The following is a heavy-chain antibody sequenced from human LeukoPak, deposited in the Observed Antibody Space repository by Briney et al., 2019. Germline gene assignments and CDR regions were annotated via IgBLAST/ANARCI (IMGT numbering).Heavy chain of an antibody. CDR2: INAGNGNT. Sequence: GASVKVSCKASGYTATSYAMHWVRQAPGQRLEWMGWINAGNGNTKYSQKFQGRVTITADESTSTAYMELSSLRSEDTAVYYCARYYYDSSGYYDQWFDPWGQGTLVTVSS. V-gene: IGHV1-3*01. CDR1: GYTATSYA. D-gene: IGHD3-22*01. J-gene: IGHJ5*02. CDR3: ARYYYDSSGYYDQWFDP.